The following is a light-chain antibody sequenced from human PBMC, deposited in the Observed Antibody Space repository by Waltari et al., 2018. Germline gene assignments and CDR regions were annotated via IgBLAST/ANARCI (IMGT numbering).Light chain of an antibody. CDR2: KVS. Sequence: DVVLTQSPLSLAVTLGQPASISCRSSQGLVYTDGNTYFNWFQQRPGQSPRRLIYKVSARDSGVPDRFDGSGSGTEFALHINRVEADDVGVYYCMQGTHWPWTFGPGTKVEIK. J-gene: IGKJ1*01. CDR3: MQGTHWPWT. V-gene: IGKV2-30*01. CDR1: QGLVYTDGNTY.